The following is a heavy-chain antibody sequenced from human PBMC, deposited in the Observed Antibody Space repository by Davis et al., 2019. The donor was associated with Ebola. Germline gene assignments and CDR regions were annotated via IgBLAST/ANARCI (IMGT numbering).Heavy chain of an antibody. J-gene: IGHJ1*01. D-gene: IGHD3/OR15-3a*01. CDR3: SMGLVV. V-gene: IGHV1-69*02. CDR2: IIPILGIA. CDR1: GGTFSSYT. Sequence: AASVKVSCKASGGTFSSYTISWVRQAPGQGLEWMGRIIPILGIANYAQKFQGRVTMTEDRAADTGYMELSSLTSDDTAVYFCSMGLVVWGQGTLVTVSS.